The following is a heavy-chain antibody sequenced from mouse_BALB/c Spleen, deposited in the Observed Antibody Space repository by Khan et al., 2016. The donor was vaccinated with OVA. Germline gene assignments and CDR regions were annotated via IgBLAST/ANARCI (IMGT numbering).Heavy chain of an antibody. D-gene: IGHD2-3*01. CDR1: GFSLTSYG. CDR2: IWAGGST. Sequence: VQLKESGPGLVAPSQSLSITCTVSGFSLTSYGVNWVRQPPGTGLEWLGVIWAGGSTNYNSALMSRLSISKDNSKSQVFLKMNSLQTDDTAMYYCARFYFPYYAMDYWCQGTSVTVSS. V-gene: IGHV2-9*02. J-gene: IGHJ4*01. CDR3: ARFYFPYYAMDY.